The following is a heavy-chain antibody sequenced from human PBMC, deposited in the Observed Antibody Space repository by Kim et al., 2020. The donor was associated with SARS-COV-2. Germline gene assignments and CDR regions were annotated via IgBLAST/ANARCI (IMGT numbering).Heavy chain of an antibody. D-gene: IGHD3-9*01. J-gene: IGHJ2*01. V-gene: IGHV4-31*03. Sequence: SETLSLTCTVSGGSISSGGYYWSWIRQHPGKGLEWIGYMYYSGNTYYNPSLKSRVTISVDTSKNQFSLKLNSVTAADTAVYYCARVEGSYDILTGYHYYWYFDLWGRGTLVTVSS. CDR1: GGSISSGGYY. CDR3: ARVEGSYDILTGYHYYWYFDL. CDR2: MYYSGNT.